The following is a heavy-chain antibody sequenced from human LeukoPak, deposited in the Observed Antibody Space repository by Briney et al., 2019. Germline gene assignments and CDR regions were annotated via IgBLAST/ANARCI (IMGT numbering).Heavy chain of an antibody. CDR1: GGSISGGGYY. Sequence: SETLSLTCTVSGGSISGGGYYWSWIRQHPGKGLEWIGYIYYSGSTYYNPSLKSRVTISVDTSKNQFSLKLSSVTAADTAVYYCARGPRLNWNYRGDFDYWGQGTLVTVSS. CDR2: IYYSGST. J-gene: IGHJ4*02. V-gene: IGHV4-31*03. CDR3: ARGPRLNWNYRGDFDY. D-gene: IGHD1-7*01.